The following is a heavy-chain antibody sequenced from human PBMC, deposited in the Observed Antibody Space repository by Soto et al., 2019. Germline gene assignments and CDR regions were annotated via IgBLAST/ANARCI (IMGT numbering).Heavy chain of an antibody. CDR1: GGTFSSYA. V-gene: IGHV1-69*06. CDR3: ARSRGPTYYYDSSGYDFDY. J-gene: IGHJ4*02. CDR2: IIPIFGTT. D-gene: IGHD3-22*01. Sequence: SVKVSCKASGGTFSSYAVCWVRQAPGQGLEWMGGIIPIFGTTNYAQKFQDRVTITADKSTSTAYMELSSLRSEDTAVYYCARSRGPTYYYDSSGYDFDYWGQGTLVTVS.